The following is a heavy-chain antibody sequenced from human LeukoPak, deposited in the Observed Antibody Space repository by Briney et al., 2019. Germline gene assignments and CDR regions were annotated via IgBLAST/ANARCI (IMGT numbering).Heavy chain of an antibody. V-gene: IGHV1-2*02. D-gene: IGHD1-26*01. CDR1: GYTLTGYY. J-gene: IGHJ4*02. CDR2: INPNSGGT. Sequence: ASVKVSCKASGYTLTGYYMHWVRQAPGQGLEWMGWINPNSGGTNYAQKLQGRVTMTTDTSTSTVYMELRSLRSDDTAVYYCARDRGATGFDYWGQGTLVTVSS. CDR3: ARDRGATGFDY.